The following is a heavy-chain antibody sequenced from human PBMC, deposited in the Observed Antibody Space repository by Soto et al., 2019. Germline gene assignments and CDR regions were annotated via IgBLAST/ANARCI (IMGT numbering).Heavy chain of an antibody. CDR2: IYYSGST. Sequence: SSETLSLTCIVSGESISGTIYYWSWIRQPPGKGLEWIGYIYYSGSTYYNPSLKSRVTISVDTSKNQFSLKLSSVTAADTAVYYCARARGARYFDYWGQGTLVTVSS. V-gene: IGHV4-30-4*01. D-gene: IGHD2-15*01. CDR1: GESISGTIYY. J-gene: IGHJ4*02. CDR3: ARARGARYFDY.